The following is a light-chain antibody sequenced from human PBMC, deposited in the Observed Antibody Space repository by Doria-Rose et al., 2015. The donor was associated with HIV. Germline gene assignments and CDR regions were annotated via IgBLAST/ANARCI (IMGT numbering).Light chain of an antibody. CDR2: WAS. CDR1: QSLLYTSKNY. Sequence: VLTQSPESLGMSLGERATLNCKSNQSLLYTSKNYLAWYQQKPGQPPKLLIYWASTRQSGVPARFSGSGSGTDCTLTISSLEAEDVAVYYCQQYYDTPSFGPGTTVDIK. CDR3: QQYYDTPS. J-gene: IGKJ3*01. V-gene: IGKV4-1*01.